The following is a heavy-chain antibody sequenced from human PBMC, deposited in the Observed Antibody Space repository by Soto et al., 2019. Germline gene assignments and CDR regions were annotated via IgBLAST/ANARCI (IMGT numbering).Heavy chain of an antibody. D-gene: IGHD3-10*01. V-gene: IGHV3-7*03. CDR1: GFSFSSYL. Sequence: EVQLVESGGGLVQPGGSLRLSCVASGFSFSSYLMSWVRQAPGKGLEWVANIKEDGSEKYYVKSVKGRFTISRDNAKNSLYLQVNNLRAEDTAVYYCARPRFRGMDVWGQGTTVTVSS. CDR2: IKEDGSEK. CDR3: ARPRFRGMDV. J-gene: IGHJ6*02.